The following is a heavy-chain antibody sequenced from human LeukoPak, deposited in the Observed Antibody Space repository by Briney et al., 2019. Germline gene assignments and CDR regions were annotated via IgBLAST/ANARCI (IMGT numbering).Heavy chain of an antibody. J-gene: IGHJ4*02. V-gene: IGHV1-46*01. CDR3: ARVYYDSSGYSSGEDY. CDR2: INPSGGST. CDR1: GYSFTSYY. Sequence: ASVKVSCKASGYSFTSYYMHWVRQAPRQGREWMGIINPSGGSTSYAQKFQGRVTMTRDMSTSTVYMELSSLRSEDTAVYYCARVYYDSSGYSSGEDYWGQGTLVTVSS. D-gene: IGHD3-22*01.